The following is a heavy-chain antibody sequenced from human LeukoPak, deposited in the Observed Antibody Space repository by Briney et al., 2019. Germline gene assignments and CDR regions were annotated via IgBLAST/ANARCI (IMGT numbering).Heavy chain of an antibody. D-gene: IGHD3-22*01. CDR2: IYSGGST. Sequence: PGGSLRLSCAASGFTVSSNYMSWVRQAPGKGLEWVSVIYSGGSTYYADSVKGRFTISRDNSKNTLYLQMNSLRAEDTAVYYCARSLYYYDSSGYSSNINPSSNWGQGTLVTVSS. J-gene: IGHJ4*02. CDR3: ARSLYYYDSSGYSSNINPSSN. CDR1: GFTVSSNY. V-gene: IGHV3-66*02.